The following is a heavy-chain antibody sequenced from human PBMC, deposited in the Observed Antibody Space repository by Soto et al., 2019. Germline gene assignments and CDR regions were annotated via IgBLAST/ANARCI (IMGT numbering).Heavy chain of an antibody. Sequence: LRLSCAASAFTFSDYYMSWIRRAPGKGLEWVSYISSSDSIIYYSDSVKGRFIISRDNAKNSLYLQMNSLRAEDTAVYYCARDLGYYDSSGYFDYWGQGTLVTVSS. CDR3: ARDLGYYDSSGYFDY. J-gene: IGHJ4*02. V-gene: IGHV3-11*01. CDR2: ISSSDSII. CDR1: AFTFSDYY. D-gene: IGHD3-22*01.